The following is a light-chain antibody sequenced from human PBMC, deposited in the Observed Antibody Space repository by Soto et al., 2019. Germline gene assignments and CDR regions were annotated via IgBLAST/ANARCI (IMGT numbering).Light chain of an antibody. CDR3: QHFKSLPIT. V-gene: IGKV1-13*02. CDR1: QGISTL. Sequence: ILLTQSPSSLSASVRDRVSITCLASQGISTLLAWYQQKPGKAPKVLIYESSLLQSGVPSRFSGSGSGTDFTLTISSLQPEDFATYYCQHFKSLPITFGQGTRLEIK. CDR2: ESS. J-gene: IGKJ5*01.